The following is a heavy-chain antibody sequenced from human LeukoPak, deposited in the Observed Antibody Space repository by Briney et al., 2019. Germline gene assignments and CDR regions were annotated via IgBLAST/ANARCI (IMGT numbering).Heavy chain of an antibody. J-gene: IGHJ6*02. V-gene: IGHV4-34*01. D-gene: IGHD3-9*01. CDR2: INHSGST. CDR3: ARVGSGYDILTGSYGMDV. Sequence: PSETLSLTCAVYGGSFSGYYWSWIRQPPGKGLEWIGEINHSGSTNYNPSLKSRVTISVDTSKNQFSLKLSSVTAADTAVYYCARVGSGYDILTGSYGMDVWGQGTTVTVSS. CDR1: GGSFSGYY.